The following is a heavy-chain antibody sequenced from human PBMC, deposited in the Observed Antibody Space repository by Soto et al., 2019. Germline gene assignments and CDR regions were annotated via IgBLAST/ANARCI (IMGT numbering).Heavy chain of an antibody. Sequence: QVQLVESGGGVVQPGRSLRLSCAASGFTFSSYAMHWVRQAPGKGLEWVAVISYDGSNKYYADSVKGRFTISRDNSKNTLYLQMNSLRAEDTAVYYCARASDSSCYPIDYWGQGTLVTVSS. J-gene: IGHJ4*02. CDR2: ISYDGSNK. CDR1: GFTFSSYA. CDR3: ARASDSSCYPIDY. D-gene: IGHD3-22*01. V-gene: IGHV3-30-3*01.